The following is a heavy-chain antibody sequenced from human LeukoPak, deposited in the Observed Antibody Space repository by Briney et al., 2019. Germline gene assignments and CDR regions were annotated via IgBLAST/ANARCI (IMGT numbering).Heavy chain of an antibody. V-gene: IGHV1-2*02. D-gene: IGHD3-22*01. CDR3: ASGYFDSSGYRTAVVFDY. J-gene: IGHJ4*02. CDR2: INPNNGGT. Sequence: ASVKVSCKASGYTFTGCYMHWVRQAPGQGLEWMGWINPNNGGTNYAQKFQGRVTMTRDTSISTAYMELSGLRSDDTAVYCCASGYFDSSGYRTAVVFDYWGQGTLVTVSS. CDR1: GYTFTGCY.